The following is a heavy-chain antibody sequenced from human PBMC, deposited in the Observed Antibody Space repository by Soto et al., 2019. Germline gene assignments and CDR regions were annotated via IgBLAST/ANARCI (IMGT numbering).Heavy chain of an antibody. CDR2: ISAYNANT. CDR1: GYSFTSYG. Sequence: QVHLEQSGGEVKKPGASVTISCKASGYSFTSYGFSWLRQAPGQGLQWIGRISAYNANTEYAQNVQDRVTLTADISTSTAYMELRSLTSDDTGVYFCARDSNPFGVVIRRPGAKTSGMDVWGQGTTVTASS. V-gene: IGHV1-18*04. CDR3: ARDSNPFGVVIRRPGAKTSGMDV. D-gene: IGHD3-3*01. J-gene: IGHJ6*02.